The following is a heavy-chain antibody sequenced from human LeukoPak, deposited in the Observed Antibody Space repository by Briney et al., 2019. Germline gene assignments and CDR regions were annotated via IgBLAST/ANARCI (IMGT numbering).Heavy chain of an antibody. V-gene: IGHV5-51*01. J-gene: IGHJ3*02. CDR2: IYPGDSDT. CDR1: VYSFTSYW. Sequence: GESLKISCKGSVYSFTSYWMGWVRQMPGKNLEWMGIIYPGDSDTRYSPSLQGQVTISADKSISTAYLQWSSLKASDTAMYYCARPSFDWLLRALGAFDIWGQGTKVTVSS. D-gene: IGHD3-9*01. CDR3: ARPSFDWLLRALGAFDI.